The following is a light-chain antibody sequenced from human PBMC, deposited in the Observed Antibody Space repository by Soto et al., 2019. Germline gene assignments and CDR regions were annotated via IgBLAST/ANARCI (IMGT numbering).Light chain of an antibody. V-gene: IGKV3-20*01. Sequence: EIVLTQSPGTLSLSPGEGATLSCRASQTVTVNSLAWYQQTPGQTPRLLIYAASTRATGIPDRFNGSGSGTDFVLTISRLEPEDFAMYYCQPYGDSPFTFGPGTKVDI. J-gene: IGKJ3*01. CDR3: QPYGDSPFT. CDR1: QTVTVNS. CDR2: AAS.